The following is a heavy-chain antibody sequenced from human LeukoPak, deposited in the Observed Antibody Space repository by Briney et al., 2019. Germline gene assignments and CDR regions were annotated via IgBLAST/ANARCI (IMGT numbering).Heavy chain of an antibody. CDR1: GGSTSSYY. Sequence: SETLSLTCTVSGGSTSSYYWSWIRQPPGKGLEWIGYIDYSGSTNYNPSLKSRVTISVDTSKNQFSLKLSSVTAADTAVYYCAGTYRYNYYYYMDVWGKGTTVTISS. CDR3: AGTYRYNYYYYMDV. D-gene: IGHD1-1*01. CDR2: IDYSGST. V-gene: IGHV4-59*01. J-gene: IGHJ6*03.